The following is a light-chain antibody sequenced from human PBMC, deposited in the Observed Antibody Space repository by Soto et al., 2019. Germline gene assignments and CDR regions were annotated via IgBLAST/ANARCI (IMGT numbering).Light chain of an antibody. CDR3: IQALQTPWT. V-gene: IGKV2-28*01. J-gene: IGKJ1*01. CDR1: QSLLHSNGYNY. Sequence: DLVMTQSPLSLPVTPGEPASISCRSSQSLLHSNGYNYLDWYLQKPGQSPQLLIYLGSNRASGVPDRFSGSGSGTDFTLKISRVAAEDVGVYYCIQALQTPWTFGQGTKVEIK. CDR2: LGS.